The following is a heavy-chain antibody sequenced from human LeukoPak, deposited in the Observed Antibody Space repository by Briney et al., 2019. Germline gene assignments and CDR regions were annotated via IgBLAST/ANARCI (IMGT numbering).Heavy chain of an antibody. Sequence: SETLSLTCAVYGGSFSGYYWSWIRQPPGKGLEWIGEINHSGSTNYNPSLKSRVTISVDTSKNQFSLKLSSVTAADTDVYYCARDYYDSSGYYSGPFDYWGQGTLVTVSS. CDR1: GGSFSGYY. CDR2: INHSGST. V-gene: IGHV4-34*01. J-gene: IGHJ4*02. CDR3: ARDYYDSSGYYSGPFDY. D-gene: IGHD3-22*01.